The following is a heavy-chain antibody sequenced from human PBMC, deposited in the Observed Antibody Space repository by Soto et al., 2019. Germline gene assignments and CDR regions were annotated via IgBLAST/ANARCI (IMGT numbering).Heavy chain of an antibody. J-gene: IGHJ6*02. CDR2: ISPYNDYT. Sequence: QVQLAQSANEVKKPGASVRVSCKAAGYTFIRYGIAWVRQAPGQGPEWMGWISPYNDYTVYAQKFQGRVSMTADTSTRTVYMNRRGMKSDDTAVYYCARGGYYDNSWGKLSHYGLDVWGQGTSVSFSS. D-gene: IGHD3-16*01. CDR3: ARGGYYDNSWGKLSHYGLDV. CDR1: GYTFIRYG. V-gene: IGHV1-18*01.